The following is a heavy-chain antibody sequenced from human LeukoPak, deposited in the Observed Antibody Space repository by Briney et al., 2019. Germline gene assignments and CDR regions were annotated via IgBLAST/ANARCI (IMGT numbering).Heavy chain of an antibody. CDR3: AKGAAAGTYYDAFDI. J-gene: IGHJ3*02. V-gene: IGHV3-30*02. Sequence: GGSLRLSCAASGFTFSSYGMHWVRQAPGKGLEWVAFIRYDGSNKYYADSVKGRFTISRDNSKNTLYLQMNSLRAEDTAVYYCAKGAAAGTYYDAFDIWGQGTMVTVSS. CDR2: IRYDGSNK. CDR1: GFTFSSYG. D-gene: IGHD6-13*01.